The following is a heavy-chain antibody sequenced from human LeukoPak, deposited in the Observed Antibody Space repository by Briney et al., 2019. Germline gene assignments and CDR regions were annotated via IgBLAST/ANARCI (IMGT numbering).Heavy chain of an antibody. CDR2: IYHSGST. D-gene: IGHD3-9*01. J-gene: IGHJ4*02. V-gene: IGHV4-38-2*01. CDR1: GYSISGGYY. Sequence: SETLSLTCAVSGYSISGGYYWGWIRQPPGKGLEWIGSIYHSGSTYYNPSLKSRVTISVDTSKNQFSLKLSSVTAADTAVYYCARAYYDIFTGYFFDYWGQGTLVTVSS. CDR3: ARAYYDIFTGYFFDY.